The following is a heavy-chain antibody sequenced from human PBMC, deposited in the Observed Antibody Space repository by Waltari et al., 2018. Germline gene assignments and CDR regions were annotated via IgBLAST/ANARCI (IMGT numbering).Heavy chain of an antibody. CDR2: IYHSGST. CDR3: ARLYYDYVWGSYRYGYGMDV. J-gene: IGHJ6*02. V-gene: IGHV4-4*02. Sequence: QVQLQESGPGLVKPSGTLSLTCAVSGGSISSSNWWSWVRQPPGKGREWIGEIYHSGSTNYNPSLKSGVTIAVDKSKNQFSLKLSSVTAADTAVYYCARLYYDYVWGSYRYGYGMDVWGQGTTVTVSS. CDR1: GGSISSSNW. D-gene: IGHD3-16*02.